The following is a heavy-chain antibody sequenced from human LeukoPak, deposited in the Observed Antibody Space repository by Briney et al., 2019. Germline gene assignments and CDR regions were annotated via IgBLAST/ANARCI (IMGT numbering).Heavy chain of an antibody. J-gene: IGHJ3*02. D-gene: IGHD2-21*01. V-gene: IGHV3-30*18. CDR2: ISYDGSNK. Sequence: GGSLRLSCAASGFTFSSYGMHGVRQAPGKGLEWVAVISYDGSNKYYADSVKGRFSISRDNSKNTLYLQMNSLRAEDTAVYYCAKDLIVVVNTGAFDIWGQGTMVTVSS. CDR1: GFTFSSYG. CDR3: AKDLIVVVNTGAFDI.